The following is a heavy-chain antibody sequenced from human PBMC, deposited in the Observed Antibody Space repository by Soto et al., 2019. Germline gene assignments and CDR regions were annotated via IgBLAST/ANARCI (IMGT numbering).Heavy chain of an antibody. J-gene: IGHJ4*02. CDR1: GGSLSSYY. D-gene: IGHD3-10*01. CDR2: IFYSGST. V-gene: IGHV4-59*01. Sequence: PSETLSLTCTVSGGSLSSYYWSWIRQPPGKGLEWIGYIFYSGSTNYNPSLKSRVTISVHTSKNQFSLNLSSVTAADTAVYYCARDAGSFDYWGQGTLVTVSS. CDR3: ARDAGSFDY.